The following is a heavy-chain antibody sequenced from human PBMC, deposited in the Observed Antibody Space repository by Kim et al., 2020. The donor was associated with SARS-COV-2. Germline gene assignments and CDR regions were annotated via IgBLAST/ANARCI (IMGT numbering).Heavy chain of an antibody. CDR3: ARAFGQGLAESVTVDYYF. CDR1: GYTFSAYF. J-gene: IGHJ4*01. V-gene: IGHV1-46*01. CDR2: INPYYGTK. D-gene: IGHD3-10*01. Sequence: ASVKVSCKASGYTFSAYFMHWVRQAPGQGLEWMGVINPYYGTKSYAQNLQGRVAMTTDTSTSTAYLELSSLRSDDTAVYYCARAFGQGLAESVTVDYYF.